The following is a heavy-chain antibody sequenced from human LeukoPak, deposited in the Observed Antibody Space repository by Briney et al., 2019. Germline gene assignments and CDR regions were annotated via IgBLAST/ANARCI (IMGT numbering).Heavy chain of an antibody. Sequence: PGGSLRLSCVASGFSFSNYAMNWVRQAPGKGLEWISSITSSGGSTDYADSVKGRFTISRDNSKNTLSLQMDSLRAEDMAVYYCAKGSWSGGRYHFDYWGQGTLVTVSS. V-gene: IGHV3-23*01. D-gene: IGHD3-10*01. CDR3: AKGSWSGGRYHFDY. J-gene: IGHJ4*02. CDR1: GFSFSNYA. CDR2: ITSSGGST.